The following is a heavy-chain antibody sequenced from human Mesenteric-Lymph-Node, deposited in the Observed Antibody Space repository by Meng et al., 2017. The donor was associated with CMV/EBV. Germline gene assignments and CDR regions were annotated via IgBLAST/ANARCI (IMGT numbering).Heavy chain of an antibody. V-gene: IGHV4-39*07. CDR1: GASISGSSYY. D-gene: IGHD2-15*01. CDR2: IFHSGST. CDR3: ARRSSTGFDWFDP. J-gene: IGHJ5*02. Sequence: GSLRLSCTVSGASISGSSYYWGWIRQPPGKGLEWIGSIFHSGSTYYNPSLKSRVTISVDTSKNQFSLTLSSVTAADTAVYYCARRSSTGFDWFDPWGQGTLVTVSS.